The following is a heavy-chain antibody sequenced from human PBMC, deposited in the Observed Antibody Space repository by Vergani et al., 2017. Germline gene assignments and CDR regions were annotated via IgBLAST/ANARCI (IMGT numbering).Heavy chain of an antibody. D-gene: IGHD2-15*01. V-gene: IGHV3-23*01. CDR1: GFTFSSYA. J-gene: IGHJ6*03. CDR3: ARVWSPVPKXEYCSGGSCYSSYYYYYYMDV. Sequence: EVQLLESGGGLVQPGGSLRLSCAASGFTFSSYAMSWVRQAPGKGLEWVSAISGSGGSTYYADSVKGRFTISRDNSKNTLYLQMNSLRAEDTAVYYCARVWSPVPKXEYCSGGSCYSSYYYYYYMDVWGKGTTVTVSS. CDR2: ISGSGGST.